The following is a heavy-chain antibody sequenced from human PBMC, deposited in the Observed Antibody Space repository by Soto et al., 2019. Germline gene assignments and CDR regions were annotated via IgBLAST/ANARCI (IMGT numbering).Heavy chain of an antibody. D-gene: IGHD5-12*01. J-gene: IGHJ4*02. Sequence: GGSLRLSCAASGFIFSFYGMHWVRQAPGKGLEWVAGISYDESRTYYADSVRGRFTISRDNSENTLYLQMNSLRPEDTAVYYCAKDIVLATQPGAYFDYWGQGTLVTVSS. V-gene: IGHV3-30*18. CDR3: AKDIVLATQPGAYFDY. CDR2: ISYDESRT. CDR1: GFIFSFYG.